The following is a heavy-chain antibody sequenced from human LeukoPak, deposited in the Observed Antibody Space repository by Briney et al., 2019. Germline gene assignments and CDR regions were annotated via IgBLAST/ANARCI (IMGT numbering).Heavy chain of an antibody. D-gene: IGHD3-9*01. V-gene: IGHV3-48*03. J-gene: IGHJ4*02. CDR2: ISSSGSTI. Sequence: GGSLRLSCAASGFTFSSYEMNWVRQAPGKGREWVSYISSSGSTIYYADSVKGRFTISRDNAKNSLYLQMNSLRAEDTAVYYCARDRGDYDILTGLDYWGLGTLVTVSS. CDR1: GFTFSSYE. CDR3: ARDRGDYDILTGLDY.